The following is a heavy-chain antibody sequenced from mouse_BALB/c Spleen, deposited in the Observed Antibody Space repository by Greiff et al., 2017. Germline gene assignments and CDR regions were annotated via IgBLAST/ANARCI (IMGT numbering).Heavy chain of an antibody. J-gene: IGHJ3*01. CDR1: GFSLSTSGMG. V-gene: IGHV8-12*01. CDR2: IYWDDDK. D-gene: IGHD2-1*01. Sequence: QVTLKVSGPGILQPSQTLSLTCSFSGFSLSTSGMGVSWIRQPSGKGLEWLAHIYWDDDKRYNPSLKSRLTISKDTSSNQVFLKITSVDTADTATYYCARRDYGNYMAWFAYWGQGTLVTVSA. CDR3: ARRDYGNYMAWFAY.